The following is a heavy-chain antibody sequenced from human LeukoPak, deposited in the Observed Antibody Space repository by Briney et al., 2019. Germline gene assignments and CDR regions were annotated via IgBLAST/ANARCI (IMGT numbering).Heavy chain of an antibody. CDR2: ISSSSSYI. CDR3: TGSFGELTFFDY. J-gene: IGHJ4*02. V-gene: IGHV3-21*03. Sequence: GGSLRLSCAASGFTFSSYSMNWVRQTPGKGLEWVSSISSSSSYIFYADSVKGRFTMSRDNAKKSLFLQMNSLRAEDTAVYYCTGSFGELTFFDYWGLGTLVTVSS. CDR1: GFTFSSYS. D-gene: IGHD3-10*01.